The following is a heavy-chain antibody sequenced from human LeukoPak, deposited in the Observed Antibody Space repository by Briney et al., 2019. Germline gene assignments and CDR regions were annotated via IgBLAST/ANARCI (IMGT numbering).Heavy chain of an antibody. V-gene: IGHV1-69*13. J-gene: IGHJ4*02. CDR2: IIPIFGTA. CDR1: GGTFSSYA. CDR3: AREPSGIQLWLWVVYFDY. Sequence: SVKVSCKASGGTFSSYAISWVRQAPGQGLEWMGGIIPIFGTANYAQKFQGRVTSTADESTSTAYMELSSLRSEDTAVYYCAREPSGIQLWLWVVYFDYWGQGTLVTVSS. D-gene: IGHD5-18*01.